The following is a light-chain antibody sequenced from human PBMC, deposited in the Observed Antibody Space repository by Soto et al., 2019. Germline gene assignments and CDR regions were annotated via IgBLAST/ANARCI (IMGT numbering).Light chain of an antibody. J-gene: IGLJ2*01. CDR1: SSDVGGYNY. V-gene: IGLV2-8*01. CDR2: DVS. CDR3: SSYSGSNNPWV. Sequence: QSVLTQPPSASGSPGQSVTISCTGTSSDVGGYNYVSWYQQHPGKAPKLMIYDVSKRPSGVPDRFSGSKSGNTASLTVSGLQAEDEADYYCSSYSGSNNPWVFGGGTKLTVL.